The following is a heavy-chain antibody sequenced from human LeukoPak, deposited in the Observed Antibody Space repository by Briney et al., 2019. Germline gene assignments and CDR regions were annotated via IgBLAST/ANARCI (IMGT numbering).Heavy chain of an antibody. CDR3: ARARTSYYYAMDV. Sequence: PGGSLRLSCAASGFTFSSYEMNWVRQAPGMGLEWVSYISSSGSTKYYADSVKGRFTISRDNAKNSLYLQMNSLRGEDTALYYCARARTSYYYAMDVWGQGTTVTVSS. J-gene: IGHJ6*02. CDR2: ISSSGSTK. CDR1: GFTFSSYE. D-gene: IGHD2-2*01. V-gene: IGHV3-48*03.